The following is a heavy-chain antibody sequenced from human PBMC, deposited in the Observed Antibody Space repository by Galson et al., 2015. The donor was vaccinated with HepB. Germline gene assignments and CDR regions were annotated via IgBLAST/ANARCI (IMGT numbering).Heavy chain of an antibody. J-gene: IGHJ6*02. CDR1: GYTSTSYA. CDR3: ARAPEWLVGDYYGMDV. D-gene: IGHD6-19*01. CDR2: INAGNGNT. V-gene: IGHV1-3*01. Sequence: SVKVSCKASGYTSTSYAMHWVRQAPGQRLEWMGWINAGNGNTKYSQKFQGRVTITRDTSASTAYMELSSLRSEDTAVYYCARAPEWLVGDYYGMDVWGQGTMVTVSS.